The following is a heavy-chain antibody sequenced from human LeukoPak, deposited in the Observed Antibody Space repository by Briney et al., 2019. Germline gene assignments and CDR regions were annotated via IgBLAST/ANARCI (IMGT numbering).Heavy chain of an antibody. CDR1: GYTFTIYG. CDR2: ISNYSANT. J-gene: IGHJ5*02. V-gene: IGHV1-18*01. Sequence: GASVKVSCKPSGYTFTIYGISWVRQAPGQGLEWMGWISNYSANTNYAQKFQGRLTMTTDTSTSTAYMELRSLRSDDTAVYYCARDLGYCSGGSCSRKWFDPWGQGTLVIVSS. CDR3: ARDLGYCSGGSCSRKWFDP. D-gene: IGHD2-15*01.